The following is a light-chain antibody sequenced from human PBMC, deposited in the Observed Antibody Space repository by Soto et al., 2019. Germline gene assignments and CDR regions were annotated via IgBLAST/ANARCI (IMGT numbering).Light chain of an antibody. J-gene: IGKJ5*01. Sequence: EIVLTQSPGTLSLSPGERATLSCRASQSFNIYLSGYQQKPGQAPRLLFYGASTGATGLPARFSGSGSGTEFTLTINSLQAEDCAVYYCQQYYNWPRTFGQGTRLEIK. CDR2: GAS. V-gene: IGKV3-15*01. CDR1: QSFNIY. CDR3: QQYYNWPRT.